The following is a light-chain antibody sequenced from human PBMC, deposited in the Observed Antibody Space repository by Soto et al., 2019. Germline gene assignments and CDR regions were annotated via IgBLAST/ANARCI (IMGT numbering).Light chain of an antibody. V-gene: IGKV1-33*01. CDR1: HDIGNS. J-gene: IGKJ2*01. Sequence: DIQMTQSPSSLSASVGDRVTITCQASHDIGNSLNWYQHKTGKAPKVLIYDGSNLYSGVPSRIRGRGCWTDFTFAFRGLHPEDRGKSDCQQYHDLAFTVGRGTSLES. CDR2: DGS. CDR3: QQYHDLAFT.